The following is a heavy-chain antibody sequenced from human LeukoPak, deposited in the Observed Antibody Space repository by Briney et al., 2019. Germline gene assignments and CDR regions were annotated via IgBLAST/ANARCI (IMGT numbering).Heavy chain of an antibody. Sequence: SETLSLTCTVSGGSISSGGYYWSWIRQPPGKGLEWIGYIYHSGSTYYNPSLKSRVTISVDRSKNQFSLKLSSVTAADTAAYYCASPSPVVEWGQGTLVTVSS. D-gene: IGHD2-15*01. CDR3: ASPSPVVE. CDR1: GGSISSGGYY. V-gene: IGHV4-30-2*01. J-gene: IGHJ4*02. CDR2: IYHSGST.